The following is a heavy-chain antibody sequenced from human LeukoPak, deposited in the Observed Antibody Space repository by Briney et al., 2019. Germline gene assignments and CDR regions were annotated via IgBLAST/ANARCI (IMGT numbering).Heavy chain of an antibody. Sequence: GGSLRLSCVPSGITFSNSALNWVRQAPGKGLEWVATITKNGDQTYYADSVKGRFTISRDNSENTLYLQINNLRAEDTAVYYCAKDSQYYDFWSRYNHYSYHYMNVWGKGTTVIVSS. CDR3: AKDSQYYDFWSRYNHYSYHYMNV. J-gene: IGHJ6*03. CDR2: ITKNGDQT. D-gene: IGHD3-3*01. V-gene: IGHV3-23*01. CDR1: GITFSNSA.